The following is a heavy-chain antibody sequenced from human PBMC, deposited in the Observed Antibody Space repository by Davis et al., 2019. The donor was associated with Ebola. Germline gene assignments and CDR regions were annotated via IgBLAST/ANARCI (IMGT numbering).Heavy chain of an antibody. J-gene: IGHJ6*02. Sequence: SETLSLTCAVYGGSFSGYYWSWIRQPSGKGLEWIGEINHSGSTNYNPSLKSRVTISVDTSKNQFSLKLSSVTAADTAVYYCARERGLLRFGMDVWGQGTTVTVSS. CDR2: INHSGST. D-gene: IGHD1-26*01. CDR3: ARERGLLRFGMDV. CDR1: GGSFSGYY. V-gene: IGHV4-34*01.